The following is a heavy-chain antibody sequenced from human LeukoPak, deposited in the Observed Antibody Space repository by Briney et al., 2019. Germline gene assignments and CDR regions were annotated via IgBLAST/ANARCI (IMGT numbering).Heavy chain of an antibody. CDR3: VRGQEVSDAQHHFDY. CDR1: GGFFSGYY. J-gene: IGHJ4*02. CDR2: INDSGST. D-gene: IGHD1-26*01. V-gene: IGHV4-34*01. Sequence: PSETLSLTCAVYGGFFSGYYWSWIRQPPGKGLEWIGEINDSGSTNYNPSLKSRVTISVDTSEHQLSLKLSSAEQAEISRYCRVRGQEVSDAQHHFDYWGQGTLVTVSP.